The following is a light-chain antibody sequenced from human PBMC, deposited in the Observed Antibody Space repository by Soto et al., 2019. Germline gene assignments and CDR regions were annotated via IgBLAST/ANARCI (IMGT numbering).Light chain of an antibody. V-gene: IGLV2-23*02. J-gene: IGLJ1*01. Sequence: QSALTQPASVSGSPGQSITISCTGTSSDVGNYNLVSWYQQYPGKAPKLMIYEVTKRPSGVSDRFSGSKSGNTASLTISGLQAEDEDDYYCYSYAGSSSIYVFGTGTKVAV. CDR2: EVT. CDR1: SSDVGNYNL. CDR3: YSYAGSSSIYV.